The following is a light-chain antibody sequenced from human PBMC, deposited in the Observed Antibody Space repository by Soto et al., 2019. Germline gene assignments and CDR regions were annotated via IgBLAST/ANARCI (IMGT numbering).Light chain of an antibody. V-gene: IGKV3-20*01. Sequence: VVLTQSPGTLSLSPGEGGTLSCRASQSGSSNYLAWYQQKPVQAPRLLISGGYRRATGIPDRFSGGGSGTDFTITISRLEPEDVPVHFCQGPQFGISPVYTFVQGTKLEIK. CDR1: QSGSSNY. CDR3: QGPQFGISPVYT. J-gene: IGKJ2*01. CDR2: GGY.